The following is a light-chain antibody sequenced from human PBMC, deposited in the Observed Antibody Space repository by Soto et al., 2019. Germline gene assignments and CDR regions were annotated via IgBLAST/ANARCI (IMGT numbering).Light chain of an antibody. V-gene: IGKV3-20*01. J-gene: IGKJ1*01. CDR1: QIVTGNY. CDR3: QQYSDWRPQ. Sequence: EIVLTQSPVTLSLSPGEIATLSFRASQIVTGNYLAWYQQKPGQAPRLLIFGASSRATGIPDRFSGSGSGTEFTLTISSLQSEDFAVYYCQQYSDWRPQFGQGTKVDIK. CDR2: GAS.